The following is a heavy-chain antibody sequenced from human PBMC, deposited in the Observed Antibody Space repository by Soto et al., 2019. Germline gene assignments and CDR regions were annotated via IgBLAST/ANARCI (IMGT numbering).Heavy chain of an antibody. CDR1: GFTFSSYW. CDR3: AGIWGSADDYGDYVGRSPWGAFDI. V-gene: IGHV3-7*01. J-gene: IGHJ3*02. CDR2: IKQDGSEK. D-gene: IGHD4-17*01. Sequence: GGSLRLSCAASGFTFSSYWMSWVRQAPGKGLEWVANIKQDGSEKYYVDSVKGRFTISRDNAKNSLYLQMNSLRAEDTAVYYCAGIWGSADDYGDYVGRSPWGAFDIWGQGTMVTVSS.